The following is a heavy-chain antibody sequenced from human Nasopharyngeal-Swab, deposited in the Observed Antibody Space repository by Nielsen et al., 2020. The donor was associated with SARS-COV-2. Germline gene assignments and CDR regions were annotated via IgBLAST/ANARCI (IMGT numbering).Heavy chain of an antibody. D-gene: IGHD2-21*01. CDR1: GFTFSNYA. CDR3: AKDCDDSLTSYNYDVIDV. V-gene: IGHV3-23*05. J-gene: IGHJ6*02. CDR2: IRNSGSNK. Sequence: GESLQISCAASGFTFSNYAMTWVHQAPGKGLEWVSAIRNSGSNKYYPDSVKGRLTVSSDNSKNTLYLQMTRLRADDAAVYYCAKDCDDSLTSYNYDVIDVWGHGTTVTVSS.